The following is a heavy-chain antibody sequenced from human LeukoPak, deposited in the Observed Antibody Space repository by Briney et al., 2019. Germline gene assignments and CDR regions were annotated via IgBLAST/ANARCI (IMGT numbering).Heavy chain of an antibody. CDR1: GYTFTSYA. Sequence: ASVKVSCKASGYTFTSYAMHWVRQAPGQRLEWMGWINAGNGNTKYSQKFQGRVTITRDTSASTAYMELSSLRSEDTAVYYCASGGDYYDSSGYYYAMTFDYWGQGTLVTVSS. D-gene: IGHD3-22*01. CDR2: INAGNGNT. V-gene: IGHV1-3*01. CDR3: ASGGDYYDSSGYYYAMTFDY. J-gene: IGHJ4*02.